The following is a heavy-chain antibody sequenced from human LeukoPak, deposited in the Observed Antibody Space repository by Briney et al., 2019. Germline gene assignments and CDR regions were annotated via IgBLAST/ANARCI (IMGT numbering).Heavy chain of an antibody. V-gene: IGHV3-74*01. J-gene: IGHJ4*02. D-gene: IGHD1-26*01. CDR3: GCGGYLLDY. CDR2: IDSVGLT. CDR1: GFTFGTDR. Sequence: AGGSRRLSCVASGFTFGTDRMNGVRQAPGKGLVWVSRIDSVGLTTDADSVRGQFTISRDNAKKTLYLQMNSLRAEDTAVYYCGCGGYLLDYWGQGTLVTVSS.